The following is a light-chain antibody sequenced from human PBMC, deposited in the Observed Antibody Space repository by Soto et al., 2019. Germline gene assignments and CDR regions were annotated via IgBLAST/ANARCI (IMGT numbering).Light chain of an antibody. J-gene: IGKJ5*01. CDR3: QQRHNWPIT. Sequence: EIVLTQSPATLSLSPGERATLSCRASQTVSSYLLWYQQKPGQAPRLLIYDASNRASGTPARFSGSGSETDFTLTISGLEPADLGVYYCQQRHNWPITFGQGTLLEVK. CDR2: DAS. CDR1: QTVSSY. V-gene: IGKV3-11*01.